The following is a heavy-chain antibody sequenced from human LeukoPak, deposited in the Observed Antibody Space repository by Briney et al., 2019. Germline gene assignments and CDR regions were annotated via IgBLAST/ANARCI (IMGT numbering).Heavy chain of an antibody. CDR3: ARDGLAYCGGDCYYPDWYFDL. Sequence: GGSLRLSCAAPGFTFSSYSMNWVRQAPGKGLEWVSSISSSSSYIYYADSVKGRFTISRDNAKNSLYLQMNSLRAEDTAVYYCARDGLAYCGGDCYYPDWYFDLWGRGTLVTVSS. CDR1: GFTFSSYS. J-gene: IGHJ2*01. CDR2: ISSSSSYI. D-gene: IGHD2-21*02. V-gene: IGHV3-21*01.